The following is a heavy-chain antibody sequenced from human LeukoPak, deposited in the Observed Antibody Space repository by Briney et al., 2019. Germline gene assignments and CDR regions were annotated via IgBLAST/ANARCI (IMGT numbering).Heavy chain of an antibody. CDR3: ARGRGSGWSPPDY. Sequence: GASVKVSCKASGYIFTDYYIHWVRQAPGRGLEWMAWINPNSGDTNYAQKFQGRVTMTRDTSIRTANMDLNRLTSNDTAVYYCARGRGSGWSPPDYWGRGTLVIVSS. V-gene: IGHV1-2*02. J-gene: IGHJ4*02. CDR1: GYIFTDYY. D-gene: IGHD6-19*01. CDR2: INPNSGDT.